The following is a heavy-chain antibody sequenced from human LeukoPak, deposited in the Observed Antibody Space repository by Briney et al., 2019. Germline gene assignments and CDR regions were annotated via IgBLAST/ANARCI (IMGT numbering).Heavy chain of an antibody. CDR2: INNDGSNT. J-gene: IGHJ6*02. D-gene: IGHD3-9*01. V-gene: IGHV3-74*01. CDR1: GFTFSSYW. Sequence: GGSLRLSCAASGFTFSSYWMHWVRQAPGKGVVWVSRINNDGSNTTYADSVKGRFTISRDNAKKTLYLQMNSLRAEDTAVYYCAVILRYLGGMDVWGQGTTVTVSS. CDR3: AVILRYLGGMDV.